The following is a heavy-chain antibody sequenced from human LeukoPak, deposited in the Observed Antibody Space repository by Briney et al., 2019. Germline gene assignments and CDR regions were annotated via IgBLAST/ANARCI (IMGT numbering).Heavy chain of an antibody. CDR2: INHSGST. Sequence: PSETLSLXCAVYGGSFSGYYWSWIRPPPGKGLESIGEINHSGSTNYNPSLKSRVTISVDTSKNQFSLKLSSVTAADTAVYYCARGQQYYDFWSGHNWFDPWGQGTLVTVSS. CDR1: GGSFSGYY. CDR3: ARGQQYYDFWSGHNWFDP. J-gene: IGHJ5*02. D-gene: IGHD3-3*01. V-gene: IGHV4-34*01.